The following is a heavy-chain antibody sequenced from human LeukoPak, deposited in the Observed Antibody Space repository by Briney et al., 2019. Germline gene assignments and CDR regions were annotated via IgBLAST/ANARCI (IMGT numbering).Heavy chain of an antibody. CDR3: AKATGYLL. V-gene: IGHV3-23*01. Sequence: HTGESLRLSCAASGFPFSSYAMSWVRQAPGKGLEWVSTISNSDDSTYYADSVKGRFTISRDNSENTLFLRMNSLRAEDTAVYYCAKATGYLLWGQGTLVIVSS. J-gene: IGHJ4*02. D-gene: IGHD1-14*01. CDR2: ISNSDDST. CDR1: GFPFSSYA.